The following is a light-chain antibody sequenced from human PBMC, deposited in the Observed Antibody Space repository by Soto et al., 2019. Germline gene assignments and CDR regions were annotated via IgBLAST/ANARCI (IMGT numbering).Light chain of an antibody. CDR3: QQYDNWPIT. Sequence: AIQLTQSPASLSASVGDRVTISCRASQGISSALAWYQQKPGKAPKLLIYDASSLESGVPSRFSGSGSGTEFTLIISSLQSGDSAVYCCQQYDNWPITFGQGTRLEIK. V-gene: IGKV1D-13*01. J-gene: IGKJ5*01. CDR2: DAS. CDR1: QGISSA.